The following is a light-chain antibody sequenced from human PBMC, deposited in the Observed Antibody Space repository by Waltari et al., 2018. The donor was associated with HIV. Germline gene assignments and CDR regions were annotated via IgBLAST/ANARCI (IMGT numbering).Light chain of an antibody. Sequence: QSVLTQPPSASGTPGQRVTISCSGSSSNIERNTVNWYQQFPGTTPKVVIYSSNQRPSGVPDRCSGPRSGTSASLAISGLQSEDEAHYYCAAWDDSLDGYVFGPGTEVTVL. J-gene: IGLJ1*01. CDR3: AAWDDSLDGYV. CDR1: SSNIERNT. V-gene: IGLV1-44*01. CDR2: SSN.